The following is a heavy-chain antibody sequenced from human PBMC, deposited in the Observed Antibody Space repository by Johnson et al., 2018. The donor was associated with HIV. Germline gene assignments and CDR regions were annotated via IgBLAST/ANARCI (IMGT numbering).Heavy chain of an antibody. CDR2: ISYDESNK. CDR3: AKDLGIVGAVHRTFDI. J-gene: IGHJ3*02. CDR1: GFIFSSYG. D-gene: IGHD1-26*01. V-gene: IGHV3-33*03. Sequence: QVQLVESGGGVVQPGRSRRLSCAASGFIFSSYGMHLVRQAPGKGLEWVAVISYDESNKYYVDSVKGRFTISRDNAKNTLYLQMNSLRAEDTAVYYCAKDLGIVGAVHRTFDIWGQGTMVTVSS.